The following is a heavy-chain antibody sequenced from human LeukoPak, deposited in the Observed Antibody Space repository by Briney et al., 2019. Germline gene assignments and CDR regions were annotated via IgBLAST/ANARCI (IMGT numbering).Heavy chain of an antibody. V-gene: IGHV4-59*01. CDR2: IYYSGST. CDR3: ARAPRDLDFDY. CDR1: GGSISSYY. D-gene: IGHD5-24*01. J-gene: IGHJ4*02. Sequence: PSETLSLTCTVSGGSISSYYWSWIRQPPGKGLEWIGYIYYSGSTNYNPSLKSRVTISVDTSKNQFSLKLSSVTAADTAVYYCARAPRDLDFDYWGQGTLVTVSS.